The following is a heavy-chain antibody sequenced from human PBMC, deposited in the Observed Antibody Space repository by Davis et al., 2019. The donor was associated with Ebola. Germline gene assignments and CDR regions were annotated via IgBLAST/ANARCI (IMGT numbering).Heavy chain of an antibody. D-gene: IGHD6-19*01. V-gene: IGHV3-9*01. J-gene: IGHJ4*02. Sequence: GGSLRLSCAASGFTFDDYAMHWVRQGPGKGLEWVSGISWNSGSIGYADSVKGRFTISRDNAKNSLYLQMNSLRAEDTALYYCAKTYSSGWYGVDYWGQGTLVTVSS. CDR1: GFTFDDYA. CDR2: ISWNSGSI. CDR3: AKTYSSGWYGVDY.